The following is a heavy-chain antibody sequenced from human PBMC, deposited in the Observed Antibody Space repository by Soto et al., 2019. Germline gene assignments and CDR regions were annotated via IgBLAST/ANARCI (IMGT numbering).Heavy chain of an antibody. CDR1: GFTLRNYA. Sequence: EVQLLESGGGVVQPGGSLRLSCDASGFTLRNYAMTWIRQAPGKGLEWVSLISANDVGTYYAESVKTRFTISTDQSRNTVYHQMDSLRADDTAIYYCAKAKNDYNWDNRPPFDYWGQGTLVTVSS. J-gene: IGHJ4*02. CDR3: AKAKNDYNWDNRPPFDY. D-gene: IGHD1-20*01. CDR2: ISANDVGT. V-gene: IGHV3-23*01.